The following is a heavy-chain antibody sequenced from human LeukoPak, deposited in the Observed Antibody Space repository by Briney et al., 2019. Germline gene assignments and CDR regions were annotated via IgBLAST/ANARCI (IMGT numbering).Heavy chain of an antibody. V-gene: IGHV4-34*01. J-gene: IGHJ4*02. Sequence: SETLSLTCAVYGGSFSGYYWSWIRQPPGKGLEGIGEINHSGSTNYNPSLTSRVTISVDTSTNQLSLKLRSVTAADTAVYYCAREGWLRVFDYWGQGTLVTVSS. CDR2: INHSGST. CDR3: AREGWLRVFDY. CDR1: GGSFSGYY. D-gene: IGHD5-12*01.